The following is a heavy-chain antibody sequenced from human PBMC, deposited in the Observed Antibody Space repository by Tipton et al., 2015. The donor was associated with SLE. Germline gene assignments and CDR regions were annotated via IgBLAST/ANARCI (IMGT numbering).Heavy chain of an antibody. CDR1: GGSFSGYY. CDR2: INHSGST. D-gene: IGHD6-13*01. CDR3: ASTPGIADY. J-gene: IGHJ4*02. Sequence: TLSLTCAVYGGSFSGYYWSWIRQPPGKGLEWIGEINHSGSTNYNPSLKSRVTISVDTSKNQFSLKLSSVTAADTAMYYCASTPGIADYWGQGTLVTVSS. V-gene: IGHV4-34*01.